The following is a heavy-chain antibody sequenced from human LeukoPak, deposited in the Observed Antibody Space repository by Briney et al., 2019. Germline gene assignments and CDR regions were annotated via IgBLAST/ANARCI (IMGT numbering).Heavy chain of an antibody. J-gene: IGHJ4*02. CDR3: ARESHYDSSGYYYAYPFFDY. Sequence: GGSLRLSCAASGFTLSDYYMSWIRQAPGKGLEWVSYISSSGSTIYYADSVKGRFTISRDNAKNSLYLQMNSLRAEDTAVYYCARESHYDSSGYYYAYPFFDYWGQGTLVTVSS. V-gene: IGHV3-11*04. D-gene: IGHD3-22*01. CDR1: GFTLSDYY. CDR2: ISSSGSTI.